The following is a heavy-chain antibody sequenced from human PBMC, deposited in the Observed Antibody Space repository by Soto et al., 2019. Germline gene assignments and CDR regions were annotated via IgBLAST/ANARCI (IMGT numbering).Heavy chain of an antibody. J-gene: IGHJ3*02. D-gene: IGHD1-26*01. V-gene: IGHV3-48*03. CDR1: GFTFSSYE. Sequence: LRLSCAASGFTFSSYEMNWVRQAPGKGLEWVSYISSSGSTIYYADSVKGRFTISRDNAKNSLYLQMNSLRAEDTAVYYCARKYSGSYYGSAFDIWGQGTMVTVSS. CDR2: ISSSGSTI. CDR3: ARKYSGSYYGSAFDI.